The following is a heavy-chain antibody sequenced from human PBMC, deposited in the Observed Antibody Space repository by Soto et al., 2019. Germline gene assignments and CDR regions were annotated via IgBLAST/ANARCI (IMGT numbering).Heavy chain of an antibody. V-gene: IGHV4-4*02. J-gene: IGHJ5*02. Sequence: SETLSLTCGVSGGTVASSHWWSWVRQSPGRGLEWIGNVYHTGDTNFNPSPQSRVTFSVDKSNNQFSLRLTSVTAADTAVYFCAREIVTAGGNNYFDPWGPGTLVTVSS. CDR1: GGTVASSHW. CDR3: AREIVTAGGNNYFDP. D-gene: IGHD2-21*02. CDR2: VYHTGDT.